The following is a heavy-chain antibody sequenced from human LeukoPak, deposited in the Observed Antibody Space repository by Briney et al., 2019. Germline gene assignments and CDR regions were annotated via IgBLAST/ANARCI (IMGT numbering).Heavy chain of an antibody. CDR1: GGSISSYY. CDR3: ARYDNLVATGREAFDY. V-gene: IGHV4-59*01. CDR2: IYSSGST. Sequence: NTSETLSLTCTVSGGSISSYYWSWIRQPPGKGLEWIGYIYSSGSTNYNPSLKSRVAILVDTSKYQFSLKLSSVTAADTAMYYCARYDNLVATGREAFDYWGQGTLVTVSS. J-gene: IGHJ4*02. D-gene: IGHD1-1*01.